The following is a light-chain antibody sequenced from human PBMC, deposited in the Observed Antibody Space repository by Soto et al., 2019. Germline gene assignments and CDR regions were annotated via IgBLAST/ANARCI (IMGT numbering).Light chain of an antibody. CDR2: GAS. J-gene: IGKJ1*01. V-gene: IGKV3-15*01. CDR3: QQYNNWPLWT. Sequence: EIVMTQSPVTLSASPGESATLSCRASQSLGTNLAWYQQKPGQAPRLLIYGASTRATGIPARFSGSGSGTDFTLTISSLQSEDFAVYYCQQYNNWPLWTFGQGTKVEIK. CDR1: QSLGTN.